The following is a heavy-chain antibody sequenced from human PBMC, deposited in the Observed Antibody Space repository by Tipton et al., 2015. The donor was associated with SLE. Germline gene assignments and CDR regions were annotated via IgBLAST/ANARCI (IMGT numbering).Heavy chain of an antibody. CDR3: AKRAPDSGSYGY. V-gene: IGHV3-48*01. J-gene: IGHJ4*02. Sequence: SLRLSCAASGFTFSSYSMNWVRQAPGKGLEWVSYISSSSSTIYYADSVKGRFTVSRDNAKNSLYLQMNSLRAEDTAVYYCAKRAPDSGSYGYWGQGTLVTVSS. CDR2: ISSSSSTI. CDR1: GFTFSSYS. D-gene: IGHD1-26*01.